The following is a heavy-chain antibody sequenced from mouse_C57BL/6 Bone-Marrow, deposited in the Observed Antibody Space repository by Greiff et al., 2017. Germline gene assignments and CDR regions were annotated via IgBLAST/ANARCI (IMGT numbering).Heavy chain of an antibody. Sequence: VQLQQSGAELVRPGTSVKVSCKASGYAFTNYLIEWVKQRPGQGLEWIGVINPGSGGTNYNEKFKGKATLTADKSSSTAYMQLSSLTSEDSAVYFCAGGYGSSFAYWGQGTLVTVSA. CDR2: INPGSGGT. V-gene: IGHV1-54*01. CDR1: GYAFTNYL. D-gene: IGHD1-1*01. J-gene: IGHJ3*01. CDR3: AGGYGSSFAY.